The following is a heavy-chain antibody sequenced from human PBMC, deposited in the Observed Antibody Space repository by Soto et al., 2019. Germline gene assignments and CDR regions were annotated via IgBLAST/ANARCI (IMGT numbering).Heavy chain of an antibody. V-gene: IGHV3-21*02. CDR1: GFTFSTYT. J-gene: IGHJ6*02. CDR2: ITSSSGYI. CDR3: ARVSGYYYGMDV. Sequence: EVQLVESGGGLVKPGGSLRLSCAASGFTFSTYTMNWVRQAPGKGLEWVSSITSSSGYIYYADSVKGRFTISRDNAENSLYLQMNSLRAEDTAVYYCARVSGYYYGMDVWGQGTTVTVPS. D-gene: IGHD3-10*01.